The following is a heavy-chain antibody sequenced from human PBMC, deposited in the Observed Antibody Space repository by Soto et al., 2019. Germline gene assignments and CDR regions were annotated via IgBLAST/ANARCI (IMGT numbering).Heavy chain of an antibody. D-gene: IGHD6-19*01. CDR2: ISYDGSNK. J-gene: IGHJ4*02. CDR3: ARDSPVSDY. V-gene: IGHV3-30-3*01. CDR1: GFTFSSYA. Sequence: ESGGGVVQPGRSLRLSCAASGFTFSSYAMHWVRQAPGKGLEWVAVISYDGSNKYYADSVKGRFTISRDNSKNTLYLQMNSLRAEDTAVYYCARDSPVSDYWGQGTLVTVSS.